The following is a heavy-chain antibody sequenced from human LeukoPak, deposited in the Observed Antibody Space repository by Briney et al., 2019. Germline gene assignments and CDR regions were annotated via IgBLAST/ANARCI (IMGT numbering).Heavy chain of an antibody. J-gene: IGHJ5*02. CDR3: ARAPRITMVRGVIYWFDP. CDR2: MNPNSGNT. V-gene: IGHV1-8*03. Sequence: ASVEVSCKASGYTFTSYDINWVRQATGQGLEWMGWMNPNSGNTGYAQKFQGRVTITRNTSISTAYMELSSLRSEDTAVYYCARAPRITMVRGVIYWFDPWGQGTLVTVSS. D-gene: IGHD3-10*01. CDR1: GYTFTSYD.